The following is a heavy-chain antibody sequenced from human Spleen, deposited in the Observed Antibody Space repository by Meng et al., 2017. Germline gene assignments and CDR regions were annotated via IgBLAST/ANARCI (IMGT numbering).Heavy chain of an antibody. CDR2: IYTIGNT. CDR1: GGSISSGTSS. D-gene: IGHD6-19*01. Sequence: SETLSLTCTVFGGSISSGTSSWGWIRQPAGKGLEWIGRIYTIGNTNYNPSLESRLTISVDTSKNQFSLKLSSVTAADTAVYYCARVILVSVAGTALNWFDPWGQGTLVTVSS. CDR3: ARVILVSVAGTALNWFDP. J-gene: IGHJ5*02. V-gene: IGHV4-61*02.